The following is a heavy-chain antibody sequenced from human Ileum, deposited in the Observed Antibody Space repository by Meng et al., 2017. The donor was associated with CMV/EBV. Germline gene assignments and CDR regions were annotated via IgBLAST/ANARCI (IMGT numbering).Heavy chain of an antibody. J-gene: IGHJ5*02. D-gene: IGHD6-13*01. Sequence: QVHLQESCPVLVKPSENLFLTCTVSGDSISNTYWTWIRQRAGKGLEWIGLIETNGNVHYNPSLGSRVTMAVDMSKNQLSLTLTSVTAADTAVYYCAREQHGHSWYYLDPWGQGALVTVSS. CDR2: IETNGNV. V-gene: IGHV4-4*07. CDR3: AREQHGHSWYYLDP. CDR1: GDSISNTY.